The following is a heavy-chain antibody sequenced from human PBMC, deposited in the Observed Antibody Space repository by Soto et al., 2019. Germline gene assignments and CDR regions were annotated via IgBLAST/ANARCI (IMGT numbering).Heavy chain of an antibody. CDR2: IKQDGSQK. J-gene: IGHJ4*02. D-gene: IGHD4-17*01. CDR1: GFTLSSYW. Sequence: ESGGGLVQPGGSLRLSCAASGFTLSSYWMNWVRLAPGKGLEWVANIKQDGSQKNYVDSVKGRFTISRDNAKNSLYLQMSSLRAEDTAVYYCMTSVTTHDYWGQGNLVTVSS. V-gene: IGHV3-7*01. CDR3: MTSVTTHDY.